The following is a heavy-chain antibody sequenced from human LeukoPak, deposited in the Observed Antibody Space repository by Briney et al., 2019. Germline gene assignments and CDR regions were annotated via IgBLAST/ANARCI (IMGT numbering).Heavy chain of an antibody. D-gene: IGHD5-18*01. CDR2: IYSGDNT. CDR1: GFTVSSNY. J-gene: IGHJ4*02. V-gene: IGHV3-66*01. CDR3: ARDKWVT. Sequence: GGSLRLSCAASGFTVSSNYMSWVRQAPGKGLEWVSVIYSGDNTYYADSVKGRFTITRDNSNNTLYLQVNSLRAEDTAVYYCARDKWVTWGQGTLVTVSS.